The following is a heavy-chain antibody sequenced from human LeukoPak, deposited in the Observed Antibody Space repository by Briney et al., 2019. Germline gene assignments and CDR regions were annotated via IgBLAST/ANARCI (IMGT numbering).Heavy chain of an antibody. CDR3: ATSPTAAAGRYYYYYMDV. Sequence: ASVKVSCKASGYTFTSYAMNWVRQAPGQGLEWMGWINTNTGNPTYAQGFTGRFVFSLDTSVSTAYLQISSLKAEDTAVYYCATSPTAAAGRYYYYYMDVWGKGTTVTVSS. J-gene: IGHJ6*03. V-gene: IGHV7-4-1*02. CDR2: INTNTGNP. D-gene: IGHD6-13*01. CDR1: GYTFTSYA.